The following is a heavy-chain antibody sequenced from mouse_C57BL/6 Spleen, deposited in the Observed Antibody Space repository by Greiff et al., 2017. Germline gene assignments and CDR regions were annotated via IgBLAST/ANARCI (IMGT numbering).Heavy chain of an antibody. J-gene: IGHJ1*03. V-gene: IGHV2-5*01. CDR3: AKSRYYGSSYEYFDV. CDR1: GFSLTSYG. D-gene: IGHD1-1*01. CDR2: IWRGGST. Sequence: VKLMESGPGLVQPSQSLSITCTVSGFSLTSYGVHWVRQSPGKGLEWLGVIWRGGSTDYNAAFMSRLSITKDNSKSQVFFKMNSLQADDTAIYYCAKSRYYGSSYEYFDVWGTGTTVTVSS.